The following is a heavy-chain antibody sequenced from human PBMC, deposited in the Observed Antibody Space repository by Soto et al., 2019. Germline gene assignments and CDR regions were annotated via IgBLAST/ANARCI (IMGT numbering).Heavy chain of an antibody. Sequence: EVQLVESGGGLVQPGGSLRLSCAASGFTFSDHYMDWVRQAPGKGLEWVGRTRNKANSYTTEYAASVKGRFTISRDDSKISLYLQMNSPKTEYTAVYYCAKGGIRGGVGGMDVWGQGTTVTVSS. CDR1: GFTFSDHY. D-gene: IGHD3-16*01. V-gene: IGHV3-72*01. J-gene: IGHJ6*02. CDR2: TRNKANSYTT. CDR3: AKGGIRGGVGGMDV.